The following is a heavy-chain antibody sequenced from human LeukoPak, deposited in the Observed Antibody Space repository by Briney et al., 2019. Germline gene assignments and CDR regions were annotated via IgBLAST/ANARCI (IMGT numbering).Heavy chain of an antibody. CDR3: AREQQLVRNGYYFDY. D-gene: IGHD6-13*01. CDR1: GYTFTSYG. CDR2: ISAYNGNT. V-gene: IGHV1-18*01. Sequence: GASVKVSCKASGYTFTSYGISWVRQAPGQGLEWMGWISAYNGNTNYAQKLQGRVTMTTDTSTSTAYMELRSLRSDDTAVYYCAREQQLVRNGYYFDYWGQGTLATVSS. J-gene: IGHJ4*02.